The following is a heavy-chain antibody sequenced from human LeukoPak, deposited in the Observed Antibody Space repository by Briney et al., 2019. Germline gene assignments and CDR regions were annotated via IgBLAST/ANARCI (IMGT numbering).Heavy chain of an antibody. D-gene: IGHD6-25*01. CDR2: LYYSGTT. Sequence: ADTLSLTCTVSGGSISSYYWSWIRQPPGKGLEWIGYLYYSGTTNYNPSLKSRATISLDTSKNQFSLKLSSVTAADTAVYYCARHGAGGYHFYYYGMDVWGQGTTVTVSS. CDR1: GGSISSYY. J-gene: IGHJ6*02. V-gene: IGHV4-59*08. CDR3: ARHGAGGYHFYYYGMDV.